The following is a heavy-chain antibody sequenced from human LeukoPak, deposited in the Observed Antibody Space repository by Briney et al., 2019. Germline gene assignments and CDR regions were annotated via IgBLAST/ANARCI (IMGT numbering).Heavy chain of an antibody. CDR1: GFTFNNYA. CDR3: AKDRSIGTYYTFDS. D-gene: IGHD1-26*01. V-gene: IGHV3-23*01. CDR2: VSGSGAIA. J-gene: IGHJ4*02. Sequence: GGSLRLSCAASGFTFNNYAMSWVRQAPGKGLEWVSTVSGSGAIAYYTDSDKGRFTISRDNSKNTLYLQMSSLTAKDTAVYYCAKDRSIGTYYTFDSWGQGTLVTVSS.